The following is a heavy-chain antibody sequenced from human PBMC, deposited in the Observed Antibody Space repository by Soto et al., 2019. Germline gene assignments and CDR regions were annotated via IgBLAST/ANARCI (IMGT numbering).Heavy chain of an antibody. CDR1: GHTFPSNY. V-gene: IGHV1-2*04. CDR3: VCGDIVVVPAALGLVCSY. CDR2: INPNSGGT. D-gene: IGHD2-2*01. Sequence: ASVKVSCKASGHTFPSNYMHCVRQAPGQGLEWMGWINPNSGGTNYAQKFQGWVTMTRDTSISTAYMELSRLRSDDTAVYYCVCGDIVVVPAALGLVCSYWGQGTLVTVSS. J-gene: IGHJ4*02.